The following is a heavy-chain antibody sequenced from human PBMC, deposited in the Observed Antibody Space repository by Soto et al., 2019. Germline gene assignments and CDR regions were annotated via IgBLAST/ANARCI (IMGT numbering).Heavy chain of an antibody. J-gene: IGHJ6*02. V-gene: IGHV3-30*18. Sequence: QVQLVESGGGVVQPGRSLRLSCAASGFTFSSYGRHWVRQAPGKGLEWVAVISYDGSNKYYADSVKGRFTISRDKSKNTLYLQMNSLRAEDTAVYYCAKDWEIAVASVGYYYYYGMDVCGQGTTVTVSS. CDR3: AKDWEIAVASVGYYYYYGMDV. CDR2: ISYDGSNK. D-gene: IGHD6-19*01. CDR1: GFTFSSYG.